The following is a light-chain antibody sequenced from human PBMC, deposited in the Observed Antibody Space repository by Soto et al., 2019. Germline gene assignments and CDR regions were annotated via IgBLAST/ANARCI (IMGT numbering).Light chain of an antibody. V-gene: IGKV3-20*01. Sequence: EIVLTQSPGTLSLSTGERATLSCRASQSVTSNSLAWYQHKLGQAPRLLIYDASSRATGIPDRFSGSGSGTDFTLTISRLEPEDFAVYFCQQFGTSPGTFGPGTKVDIK. CDR3: QQFGTSPGT. CDR2: DAS. CDR1: QSVTSNS. J-gene: IGKJ3*01.